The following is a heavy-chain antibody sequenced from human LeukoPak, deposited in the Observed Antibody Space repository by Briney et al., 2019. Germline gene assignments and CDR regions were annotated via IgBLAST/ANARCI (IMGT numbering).Heavy chain of an antibody. CDR3: AKDKGATPHRGAFDI. CDR2: ISWNSGSI. Sequence: GGSLRLSCAASGFTFDDYAMHWVRQAPGKGLEWVSGISWNSGSIGYADSVKGRFTISRDNAKNSLYLQMNSLRAEDMALYYCAKDKGATPHRGAFDIWGQGTMVTVSS. V-gene: IGHV3-9*03. D-gene: IGHD1-26*01. J-gene: IGHJ3*02. CDR1: GFTFDDYA.